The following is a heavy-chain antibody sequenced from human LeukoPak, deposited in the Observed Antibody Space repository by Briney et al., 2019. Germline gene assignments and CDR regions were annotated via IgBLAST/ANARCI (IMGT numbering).Heavy chain of an antibody. D-gene: IGHD3-10*01. CDR1: GGSISSSSYY. CDR3: ARLPRITMVRGVYYYYYYMDV. Sequence: SETLSLTGTVSGGSISSSSYYWGWIRQPPGKGLEWIGSIYYSGSTYYNPSLKSRVTISVDTSKNQFSLKLSSVTAADTAVYYCARLPRITMVRGVYYYYYYMDVWGKGTTVTVSS. J-gene: IGHJ6*03. V-gene: IGHV4-39*01. CDR2: IYYSGST.